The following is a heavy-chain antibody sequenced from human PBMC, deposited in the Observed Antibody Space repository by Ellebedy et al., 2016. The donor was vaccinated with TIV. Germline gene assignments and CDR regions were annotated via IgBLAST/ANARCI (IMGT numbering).Heavy chain of an antibody. J-gene: IGHJ4*02. V-gene: IGHV4-34*01. CDR2: VHHRGGT. CDR3: ARGSLVRGLAG. CDR1: VPSITGYH. Sequence: SETLSLTXEIDVPSITGYHWAWVRQPPGKGLEWIGDVHHRGGTRYISSLKGRVTISLDTSRKEFSLYITSVTAADTAFYYCARGSLVRGLAGWGQGTLVTVSS. D-gene: IGHD3-10*01.